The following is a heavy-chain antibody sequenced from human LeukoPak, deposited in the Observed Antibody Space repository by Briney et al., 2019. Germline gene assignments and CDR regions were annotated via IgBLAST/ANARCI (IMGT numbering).Heavy chain of an antibody. CDR1: GFTFSSYW. J-gene: IGHJ4*02. V-gene: IGHV3-74*01. CDR2: INSDGSST. CDR3: AREMVGGYGPDY. Sequence: GGSLRLSCAASGFTFSSYWMHWVRQAPGKGLVWVSRINSDGSSTSYADSVKGRFTISRDNAKNTPYLQTNSLRAEDTAVYYCAREMVGGYGPDYWGQGTLVTVSS. D-gene: IGHD5-18*01.